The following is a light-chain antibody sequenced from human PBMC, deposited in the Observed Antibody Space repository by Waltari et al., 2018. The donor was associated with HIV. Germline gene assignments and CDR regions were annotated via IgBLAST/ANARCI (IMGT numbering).Light chain of an antibody. CDR1: SSDVGGYNY. V-gene: IGLV2-8*01. CDR2: EVS. Sequence: QSALTQPPSASGSAGQSVTISCTGTSSDVGGYNYVSWYQQHPGKAPKLMIFEVSKRPSGVPDRFSGSKSGHTASLTVSGLQAEDEADYFCSSYAGSNNWVFGGGTKLTVL. J-gene: IGLJ2*01. CDR3: SSYAGSNNWV.